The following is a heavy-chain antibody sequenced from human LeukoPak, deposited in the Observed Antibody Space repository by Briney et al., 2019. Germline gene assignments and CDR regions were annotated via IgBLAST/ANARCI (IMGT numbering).Heavy chain of an antibody. CDR3: ARGLRYYDILTGYYTYYFDY. D-gene: IGHD3-9*01. CDR1: GGSLSGYY. CDR2: INHSGST. V-gene: IGHV4-34*01. Sequence: SETLSHTCVVHGGSLSGYYWSWIRQPPGKGLEWIGEINHSGSTNYNRSLKSRVTISVDTSKNQFSLKLSSVTAADTAVYYCARGLRYYDILTGYYTYYFDYWGQGTLVTVSS. J-gene: IGHJ4*02.